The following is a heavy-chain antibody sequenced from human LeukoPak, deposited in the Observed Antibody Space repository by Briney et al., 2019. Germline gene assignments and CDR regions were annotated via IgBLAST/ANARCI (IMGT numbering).Heavy chain of an antibody. Sequence: GASVKVSCKASGGTFSSYTISWVRQAPGQGLEWMGRIIPIFGIANYAQKFQGRVTITADKSTSTAYMELSSLRSEDTAVYYCARGVAGGWVLFDYWGQGTLVTVSS. CDR1: GGTFSSYT. J-gene: IGHJ4*02. V-gene: IGHV1-69*02. CDR2: IIPIFGIA. D-gene: IGHD6-19*01. CDR3: ARGVAGGWVLFDY.